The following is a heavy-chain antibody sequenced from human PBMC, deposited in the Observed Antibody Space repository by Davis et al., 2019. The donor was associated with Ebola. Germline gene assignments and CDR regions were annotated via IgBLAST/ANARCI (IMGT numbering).Heavy chain of an antibody. V-gene: IGHV5-51*01. CDR3: VFKTGTTPYDWFDP. J-gene: IGHJ5*02. D-gene: IGHD1-1*01. CDR2: IFPGDSET. Sequence: GESLKISCKASGYIFANYWIGWVRQKPGKGLEWMGIIFPGDSETRYSPSFQGQVTIPADKSINTAYLQWNTLQASDTAIYYYVFKTGTTPYDWFDPWGQGTLVTVSS. CDR1: GYIFANYW.